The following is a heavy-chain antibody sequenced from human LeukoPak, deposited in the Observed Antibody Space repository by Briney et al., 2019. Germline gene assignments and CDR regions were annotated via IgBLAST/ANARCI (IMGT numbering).Heavy chain of an antibody. J-gene: IGHJ4*02. D-gene: IGHD2-2*01. Sequence: GGSLRLSCAASGFTFSSYGMSWVRQAPGKGLEWVSLISGSGSSTYYADSVKGRFTISRDNSKNTLYLQMNSLRAEDTAVYYCARDMVCSSTSCPIDYWGQGTLVTVSS. CDR2: ISGSGSST. V-gene: IGHV3-23*01. CDR1: GFTFSSYG. CDR3: ARDMVCSSTSCPIDY.